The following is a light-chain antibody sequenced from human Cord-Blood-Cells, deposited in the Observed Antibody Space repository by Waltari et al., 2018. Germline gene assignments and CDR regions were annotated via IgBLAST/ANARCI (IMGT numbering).Light chain of an antibody. Sequence: QSALTQPASVSGSPGQSITISCTGTSSDVGSYNLVSWYQQHPGKAPKFMIYEGSKRPSGVSNRFSCSKSGNTASLTISGLQAEDEADYYCCSYAGVVFGGGTKLTVL. CDR2: EGS. CDR1: SSDVGSYNL. CDR3: CSYAGVV. J-gene: IGLJ2*01. V-gene: IGLV2-23*01.